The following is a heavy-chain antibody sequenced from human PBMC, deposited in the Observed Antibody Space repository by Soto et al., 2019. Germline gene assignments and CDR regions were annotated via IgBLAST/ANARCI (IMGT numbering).Heavy chain of an antibody. D-gene: IGHD5-18*01. J-gene: IGHJ6*02. CDR3: AKGNTDMITDYYGLDV. V-gene: IGHV3-23*01. CDR2: ISGSGGST. CDR1: GFTFTSYA. Sequence: EVQLLESGGGLVQPGGSLRLSCAASGFTFTSYAMNWVRQAPGKGLEWVSAISGSGGSTFYADSVKGRFTISRDNSKNTLYLQMNSLRAEDTAVYYCAKGNTDMITDYYGLDVWGQGTTVTVSS.